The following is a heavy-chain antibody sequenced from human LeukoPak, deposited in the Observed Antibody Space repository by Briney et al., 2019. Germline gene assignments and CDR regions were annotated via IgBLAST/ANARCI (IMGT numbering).Heavy chain of an antibody. CDR3: ARVGVRGAAAAQH. V-gene: IGHV3-33*07. D-gene: IGHD6-13*01. J-gene: IGHJ1*01. Sequence: PGRSLRLSCAASGFTFSSYGMYWVRQAPGKGLEWVAVIWYDGSNKYYADSVKGRFTISRDNAKNSLYLQMNSLRAEDTAVYYCARVGVRGAAAAQHWGQGTLVTVSS. CDR1: GFTFSSYG. CDR2: IWYDGSNK.